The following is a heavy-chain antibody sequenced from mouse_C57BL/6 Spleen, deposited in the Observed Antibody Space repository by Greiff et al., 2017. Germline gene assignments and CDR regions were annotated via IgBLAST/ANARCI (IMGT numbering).Heavy chain of an antibody. CDR1: GYTFTNYW. CDR3: ARWSNHRYFDV. CDR2: IYPGGGYT. J-gene: IGHJ1*03. V-gene: IGHV1-63*01. D-gene: IGHD2-5*01. Sequence: QVHVKQSGAELVRPGTSVKMSCKASGYTFTNYWIGWAKQRPGHGLEWIGDIYPGGGYTNYNEKFKGKATLTADKSSSTAYMQFSSLTSEDSAIYYCARWSNHRYFDVWGTGTTVTVSS.